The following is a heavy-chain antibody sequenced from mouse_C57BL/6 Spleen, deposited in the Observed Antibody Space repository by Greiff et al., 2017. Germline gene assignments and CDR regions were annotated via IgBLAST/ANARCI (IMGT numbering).Heavy chain of an antibody. CDR2: IRNKANGYTT. CDR1: GFTFTDYY. V-gene: IGHV7-3*01. Sequence: VKLVESGGGLVQPGGSLSLSCAASGFTFTDYYMSWVRQPPGKALEWLGFIRNKANGYTTEYSASVKGRFTISRDNSQSILYLQMNALRAEDSATYYCARYAREGFAYWGQGTLVTVSA. J-gene: IGHJ3*01. CDR3: ARYAREGFAY.